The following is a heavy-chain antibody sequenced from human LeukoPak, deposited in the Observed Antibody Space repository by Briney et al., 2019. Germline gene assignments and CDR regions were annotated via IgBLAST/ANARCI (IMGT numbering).Heavy chain of an antibody. J-gene: IGHJ3*02. Sequence: SETLSLTCAVSGYSISSSNYWVWIRQPPGKGLEWIGHIYYSEGIYYNPSLKSRVTMSVDTSKNQFSLKLSSVTAVDTAVYYCARKATTGPTKAAFDIWGQGTMVTVSS. CDR2: IYYSEGI. CDR3: ARKATTGPTKAAFDI. CDR1: GYSISSSNY. V-gene: IGHV4-28*05. D-gene: IGHD4-17*01.